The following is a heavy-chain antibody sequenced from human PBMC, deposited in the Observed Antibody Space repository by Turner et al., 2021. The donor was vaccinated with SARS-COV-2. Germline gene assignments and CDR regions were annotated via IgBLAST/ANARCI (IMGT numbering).Heavy chain of an antibody. CDR3: ARDLGYSDYGASPYFDY. Sequence: QVQLVQSGAEVKKPGSSVKVSCKASGGTFSSYPISWVRQAPGQGLEWMGGIIPIFATANYAQKFQGRVTITADESTSTAYMELSSLRSEDTAVYYCARDLGYSDYGASPYFDYWGQGTLVTVSS. J-gene: IGHJ4*02. D-gene: IGHD5-12*01. V-gene: IGHV1-69*01. CDR2: IIPIFATA. CDR1: GGTFSSYP.